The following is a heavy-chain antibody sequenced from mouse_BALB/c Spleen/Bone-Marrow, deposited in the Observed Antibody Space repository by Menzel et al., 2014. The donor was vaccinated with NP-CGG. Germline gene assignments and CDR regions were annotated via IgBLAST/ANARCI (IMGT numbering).Heavy chain of an antibody. D-gene: IGHD2-4*01. J-gene: IGHJ2*01. CDR1: GFTFSSYA. V-gene: IGHV5-9-3*01. CDR3: ARHGITRLLDY. Sequence: EVNLVESGGGLVKPGGSLKLSCAASGFTFSSYAMSWVRQTPEKRLEWVATISSGGSYTYYPDSVEGRFTISRDNAKNTLYLQMSSLRSEDTAMYYCARHGITRLLDYWGQGTTLTVSS. CDR2: ISSGGSYT.